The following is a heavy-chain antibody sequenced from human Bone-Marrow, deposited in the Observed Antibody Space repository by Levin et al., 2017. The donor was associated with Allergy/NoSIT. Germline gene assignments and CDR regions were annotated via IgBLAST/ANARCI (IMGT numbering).Heavy chain of an antibody. V-gene: IGHV4-39*01. J-gene: IGHJ5*02. CDR1: GGSISSTSYY. D-gene: IGHD4-11*01. Sequence: SETLSLTCTVSGGSISSTSYYWGWIRQPPGKGLEWIGSIYYSGSTYYNPSLKSRVTISVDTSKTQFSLKLSSVTAAETAVDYGARHDGDSNDYWFDPWGQGTLVTVSS. CDR3: ARHDGDSNDYWFDP. CDR2: IYYSGST.